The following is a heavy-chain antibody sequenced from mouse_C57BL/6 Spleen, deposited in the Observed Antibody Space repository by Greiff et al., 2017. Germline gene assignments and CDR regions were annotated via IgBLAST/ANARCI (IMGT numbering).Heavy chain of an antibody. D-gene: IGHD2-4*01. CDR1: GYTFTSYW. CDR2: IHPNRGST. V-gene: IGHV1-64*01. J-gene: IGHJ3*01. Sequence: VQLQQPGAELVKPGASVKLSCKASGYTFTSYWMHWVKQRPGQGLEWIGMIHPNRGSTNYNEKFKSKATLTVDKSSSTAYMQLSSLTSEDSAVYYCARAYDYDVFAYGGQGTLVTVS. CDR3: ARAYDYDVFAY.